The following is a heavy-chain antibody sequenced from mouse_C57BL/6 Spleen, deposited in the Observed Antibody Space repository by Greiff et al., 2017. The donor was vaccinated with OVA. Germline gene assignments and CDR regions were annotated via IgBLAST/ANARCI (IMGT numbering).Heavy chain of an antibody. CDR3: ARRATNGSNWYFDV. CDR1: GFSLSTSGMG. CDR2: IYWDDDK. D-gene: IGHD1-1*01. V-gene: IGHV8-12*01. Sequence: QVTLKVCGPGILQSSQTLSLTCSFSGFSLSTSGMGVSWIRQPSGKGLEWLAHIYWDDDKRYNPSLKSRLTISKDTSRNQVFLKITSVDTADTATYYWARRATNGSNWYFDVWGTGTTVTVSS. J-gene: IGHJ1*03.